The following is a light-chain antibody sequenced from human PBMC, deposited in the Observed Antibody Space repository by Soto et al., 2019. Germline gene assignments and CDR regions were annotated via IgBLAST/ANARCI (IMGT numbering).Light chain of an antibody. CDR2: GAS. CDR1: QSVSSNN. Sequence: EIVLTHSPGTLSLSPGERATLSCRASQSVSSNNLAWYQQRPGQAPRLLIYGASTRATGIPDRFSGSGSGTDFTLTISRLEPEDFAVYYCQQYHNTPITFGHGTRLEIK. J-gene: IGKJ5*01. V-gene: IGKV3-20*01. CDR3: QQYHNTPIT.